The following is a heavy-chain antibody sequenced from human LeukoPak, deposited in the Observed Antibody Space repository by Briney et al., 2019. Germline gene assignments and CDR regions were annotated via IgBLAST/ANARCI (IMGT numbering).Heavy chain of an antibody. V-gene: IGHV4-39*07. CDR1: GGSISVSNYY. D-gene: IGHD4-17*01. CDR2: MSYSGRT. CDR3: ATSPQAPATTANWLDP. J-gene: IGHJ5*02. Sequence: SETLSLTCTVSGGSISVSNYYWGWIRQPPGKGLEWIGSMSYSGRTYYNPALKTRVTVSLATSKNQFSLNLISVTATATAVYYRATSPQAPATTANWLDPWGQGTLVTVSS.